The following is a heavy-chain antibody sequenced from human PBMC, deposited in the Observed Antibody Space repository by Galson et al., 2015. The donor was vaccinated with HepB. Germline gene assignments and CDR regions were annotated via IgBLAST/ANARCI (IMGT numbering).Heavy chain of an antibody. J-gene: IGHJ4*02. V-gene: IGHV3-11*01. CDR1: GFTFSDYY. CDR2: ISSSGSSL. Sequence: SMRLSCAASGFTFSDYYMSWVRQAPGKGLEWVSYISSSGSSLYYADSVKGRFTISRDNAKNSLYLQMNSLRAEDTAVYYCARDVFSTFGVVIWGQGTLVTVSS. D-gene: IGHD3-3*01. CDR3: ARDVFSTFGVVI.